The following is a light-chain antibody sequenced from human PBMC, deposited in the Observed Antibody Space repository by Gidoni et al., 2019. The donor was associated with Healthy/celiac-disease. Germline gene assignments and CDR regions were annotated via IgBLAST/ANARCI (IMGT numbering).Light chain of an antibody. CDR1: QSISSW. V-gene: IGKV1-5*03. J-gene: IGKJ1*01. Sequence: DIQMTQSPSTLSASVGDRVTITCRASQSISSWLAWYQQKPGKAPNLLIYKASSLESGVPSRFSGSGSGTEFTLTISSLQPDDFATYYCQQYNSYSVTCGQGTKVEIK. CDR2: KAS. CDR3: QQYNSYSVT.